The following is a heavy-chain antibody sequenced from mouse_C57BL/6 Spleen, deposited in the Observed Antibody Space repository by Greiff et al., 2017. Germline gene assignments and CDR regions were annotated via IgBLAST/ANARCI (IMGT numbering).Heavy chain of an antibody. CDR3: ASIEGFAY. Sequence: VQLQQSGAELARPGASVKMSCKASGYTFTSYTMHWVKQRPGQGLEWIGYINPSSGYTTYNQKFKDKATLTADKSSSTAYMQLSSLTSEDSAVYYCASIEGFAYWGQGTLVTVSA. V-gene: IGHV1-4*01. CDR1: GYTFTSYT. CDR2: INPSSGYT. J-gene: IGHJ3*01.